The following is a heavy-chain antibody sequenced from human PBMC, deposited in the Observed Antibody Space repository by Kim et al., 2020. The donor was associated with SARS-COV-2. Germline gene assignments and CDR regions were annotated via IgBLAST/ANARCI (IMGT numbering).Heavy chain of an antibody. CDR3: ARGSDYDADAFDT. V-gene: IGHV3-21*01. J-gene: IGHJ3*02. D-gene: IGHD3-22*01. CDR1: GFTFSSYS. Sequence: GGSLRLSCAASGFTFSSYSMNWVRQAPGKGLEWVSSISSSSSYIYYADSVKGRFTISRDNAKNSLYLQMNSLRAEDTAVYYCARGSDYDADAFDTWGQGTMVTVSS. CDR2: ISSSSSYI.